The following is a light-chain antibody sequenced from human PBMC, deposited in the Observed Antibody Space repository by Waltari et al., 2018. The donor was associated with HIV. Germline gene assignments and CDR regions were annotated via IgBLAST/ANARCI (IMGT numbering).Light chain of an antibody. CDR1: RVSDGAHSS. Sequence: SALTQPPSASGSPAQAVTISATGTRVSDGAHSSASWYHQHPGKAHKLIISELTKPPPGVPDRFSGSTSGNSASLTVSGLQAEDEGDYFCSSYSGRNRSVIFGGGPRVTVL. CDR2: ELT. V-gene: IGLV2-8*01. CDR3: SSYSGRNRSVI. J-gene: IGLJ2*01.